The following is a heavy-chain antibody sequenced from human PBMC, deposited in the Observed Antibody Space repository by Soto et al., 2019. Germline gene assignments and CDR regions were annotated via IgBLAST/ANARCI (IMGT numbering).Heavy chain of an antibody. Sequence: KGLEWVSAISGSGGSTYYADSVKGRFTISRDNSKNTLYLQMNSLRAEDTAVYYCAKDSFGGELNYFDYWGQGTLVTVSS. CDR2: ISGSGGST. V-gene: IGHV3-23*01. J-gene: IGHJ4*02. CDR3: AKDSFGGELNYFDY. D-gene: IGHD3-16*01.